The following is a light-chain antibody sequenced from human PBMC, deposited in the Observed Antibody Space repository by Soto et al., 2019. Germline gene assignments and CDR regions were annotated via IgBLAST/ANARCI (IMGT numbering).Light chain of an antibody. CDR2: EVN. J-gene: IGLJ1*01. CDR1: STDVGNYNY. Sequence: QSVLAQPASVSGSPGQSITISCTGTSTDVGNYNYVSWFQLHPGKAPKVLIYEVNDRPSGVSDRFSGSKSGNTASLTISGLQAEDEADYYCSSYSSSSSPYVFGTGTKVTVL. V-gene: IGLV2-14*01. CDR3: SSYSSSSSPYV.